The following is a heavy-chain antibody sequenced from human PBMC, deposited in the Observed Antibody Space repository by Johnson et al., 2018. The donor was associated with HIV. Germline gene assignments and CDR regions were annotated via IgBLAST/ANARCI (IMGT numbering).Heavy chain of an antibody. CDR2: ISYDGSNK. D-gene: IGHD3-3*01. CDR1: GFTFSSYG. Sequence: QVKLVESGGGVVQPGGSLRLSCAASGFTFSSYGMHWVRQAPGKGLEWVAVISYDGSNKYYADSVKGRFTISRDNSKNTLYLQMNSLRAEDTAVYYCITIFGADAFDIWGQGTMVTVSS. J-gene: IGHJ3*02. V-gene: IGHV3-30*03. CDR3: ITIFGADAFDI.